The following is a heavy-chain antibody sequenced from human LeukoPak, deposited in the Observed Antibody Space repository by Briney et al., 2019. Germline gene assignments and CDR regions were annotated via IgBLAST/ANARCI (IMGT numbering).Heavy chain of an antibody. Sequence: ASVKVSCKASGYIFNSYGIGWVRQAPGQGLEWMGWISAYNGNTNYAQKLQGRVTMTTDTSTISAYMELRSLRSDDTAVYYCARGGAARPLDYWGQGTLVTVSS. J-gene: IGHJ4*02. D-gene: IGHD6-6*01. V-gene: IGHV1-18*01. CDR3: ARGGAARPLDY. CDR2: ISAYNGNT. CDR1: GYIFNSYG.